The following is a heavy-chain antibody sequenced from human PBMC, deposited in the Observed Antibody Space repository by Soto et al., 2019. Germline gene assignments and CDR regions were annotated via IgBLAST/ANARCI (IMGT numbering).Heavy chain of an antibody. Sequence: PSETLSLTCTVSGGSMSSYYWSWIRQPPGKGLEWIGYIYYSGSTNYNPSLKSRVTISVDTSKNQFSLKLSSVTAADTAVYYCARGGYYDSSGYNSFDYWGQGTLVTVSS. V-gene: IGHV4-59*01. CDR1: GGSMSSYY. J-gene: IGHJ4*02. CDR2: IYYSGST. D-gene: IGHD3-22*01. CDR3: ARGGYYDSSGYNSFDY.